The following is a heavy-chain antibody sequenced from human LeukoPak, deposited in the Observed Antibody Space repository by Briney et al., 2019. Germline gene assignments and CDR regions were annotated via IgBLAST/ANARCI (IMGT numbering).Heavy chain of an antibody. J-gene: IGHJ4*02. CDR1: GDRFNNNW. D-gene: IGHD2-2*01. Sequence: GESLKISCEGSGDRFNNNWIGWVRQMPGKGLEWMGIVWPEASDTRYSPSFQGQVTISADKSISTAYLQWNSLKASDTAMYYCARLDSTHLDYWGQGTPVTVSS. CDR2: VWPEASDT. V-gene: IGHV5-51*01. CDR3: ARLDSTHLDY.